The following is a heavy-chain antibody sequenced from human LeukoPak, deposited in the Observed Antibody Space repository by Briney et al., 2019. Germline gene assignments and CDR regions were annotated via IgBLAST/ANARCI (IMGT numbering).Heavy chain of an antibody. CDR3: ARHLRVTVTKRRTNYYYYMDV. CDR1: GGPFSGYY. D-gene: IGHD4-17*01. CDR2: INHSGST. J-gene: IGHJ6*03. V-gene: IGHV4-34*01. Sequence: SETLSLTCAVYGGPFSGYYWSWIRQPPGKGLEWIGEINHSGSTNYNPSLKSRVTISVDTSKNQFSLKLSSVTAADTAVYYCARHLRVTVTKRRTNYYYYMDVWGKGTTVTISS.